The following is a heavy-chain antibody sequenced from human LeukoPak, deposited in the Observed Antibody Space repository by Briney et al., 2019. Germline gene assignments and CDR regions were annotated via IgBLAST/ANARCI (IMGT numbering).Heavy chain of an antibody. CDR1: GGSISSGDYY. J-gene: IGHJ6*02. Sequence: SQTLSLTCTVSGGSISSGDYYWSWIRQPPGEGLEWIGYIYYSGSTYYNPSLKSRVTISVDTSKNQFSLKLSSVTAADTAVYYCGRGGGVLRYFDKGGGMDVWGQGTTVTVSS. CDR3: GRGGGVLRYFDKGGGMDV. CDR2: IYYSGST. D-gene: IGHD3-9*01. V-gene: IGHV4-30-4*01.